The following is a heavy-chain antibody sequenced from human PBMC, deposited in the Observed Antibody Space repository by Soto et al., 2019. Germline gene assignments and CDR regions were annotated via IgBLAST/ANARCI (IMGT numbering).Heavy chain of an antibody. CDR1: GFTVSSNY. CDR3: ARPMVRGVHPLDY. J-gene: IGHJ4*02. CDR2: NYSGGST. Sequence: EVQLVESGGGLAQPGGSLRLSCAASGFTVSSNYMSWVRQAPGKGLEWVSVNYSGGSTYYADSVKGRFTISRDNSKNTLYLQMNSLRAEDTAVYYCARPMVRGVHPLDYWGQGTLDTVFS. D-gene: IGHD3-10*01. V-gene: IGHV3-66*04.